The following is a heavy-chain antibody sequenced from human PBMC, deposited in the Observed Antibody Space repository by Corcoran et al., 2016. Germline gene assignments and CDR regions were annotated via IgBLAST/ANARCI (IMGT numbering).Heavy chain of an antibody. CDR3: ARDPSSSCYAYPDYYYYGMDV. Sequence: QVQLVQSGAEVKKPGASVKVSCKASGYTFTSYGISWVRQAPGQGLEWMGWISAYNGNTNYAQKLQGRVTMTTDTSTSTAYMELRSLRSDDTAVYYCARDPSSSCYAYPDYYYYGMDVWGQGTTVTVSS. V-gene: IGHV1-18*01. D-gene: IGHD6-13*01. J-gene: IGHJ6*02. CDR1: GYTFTSYG. CDR2: ISAYNGNT.